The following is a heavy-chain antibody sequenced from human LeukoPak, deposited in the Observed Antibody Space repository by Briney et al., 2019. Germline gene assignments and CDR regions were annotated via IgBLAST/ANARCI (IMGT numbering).Heavy chain of an antibody. CDR1: GFTFDDYG. D-gene: IGHD7-27*01. CDR2: INVNGGSR. J-gene: IGHJ6*03. V-gene: IGHV3-20*04. Sequence: GGSLRLLCAPSGFTFDDYGMSWVRQVPGKGLGWVSGINVNGGSRDYADSVKGRFTISRDNAKNSLYLQLNSLRAEDTALYYCATLPVGTHYYYVDVWGRGTTLSVS. CDR3: ATLPVGTHYYYVDV.